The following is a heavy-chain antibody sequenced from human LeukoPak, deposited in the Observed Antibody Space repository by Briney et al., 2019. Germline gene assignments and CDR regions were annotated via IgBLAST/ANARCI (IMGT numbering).Heavy chain of an antibody. J-gene: IGHJ4*02. CDR1: GFIFSSYA. CDR3: AREFRYGSGSYTNPLDY. CDR2: ISYDGSNK. Sequence: GGSLRLSCAASGFIFSSYAMHWVRQAPGKGLEWVAVISYDGSNKYYADSVKGRFTISRDNSKNTLYLQMNSLRAEDTAVYYCAREFRYGSGSYTNPLDYWGQGTLVTVSS. V-gene: IGHV3-30-3*01. D-gene: IGHD3-10*01.